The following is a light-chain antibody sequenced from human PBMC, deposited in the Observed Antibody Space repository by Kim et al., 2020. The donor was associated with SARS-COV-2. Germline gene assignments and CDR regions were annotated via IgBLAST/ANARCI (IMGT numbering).Light chain of an antibody. CDR1: ALPKQY. CDR2: KDS. V-gene: IGLV3-25*03. J-gene: IGLJ1*01. Sequence: PGKTARITCSGDALPKQYAYWYQQKPGQAPVLVIYKDSERPSGIPERFSGSSSGTTVTLTISGVQAEDEADYYCQSADSSGTYYVFGTGTKVTVL. CDR3: QSADSSGTYYV.